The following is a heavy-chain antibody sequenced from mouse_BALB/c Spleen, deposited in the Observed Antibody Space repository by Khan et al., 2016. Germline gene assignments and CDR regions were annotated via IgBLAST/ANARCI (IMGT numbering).Heavy chain of an antibody. D-gene: IGHD2-1*01. V-gene: IGHV3-1*02. CDR1: GYSITSGYS. CDR2: IHYSGYT. J-gene: IGHJ1*01. CDR3: ACYGNYVGTWWYFDV. Sequence: EVKLEESGPDLVKPSQSLSLTCTVTGYSITSGYSWHWIRQFPGNKLEWMGYIHYSGYTNYNPSLKSRISITRDTSKNQFFLQLNSVTTEDTATYYYACYGNYVGTWWYFDVWGAGTTVTVSS.